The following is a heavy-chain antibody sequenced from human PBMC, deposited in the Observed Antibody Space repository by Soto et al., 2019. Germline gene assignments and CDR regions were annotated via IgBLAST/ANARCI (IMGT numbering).Heavy chain of an antibody. CDR2: INHSGST. J-gene: IGHJ6*02. Sequence: PSETLSLTCAVYGGSFSGYYWSWIRQHPGKGLEWIGEINHSGSTNYNPSLKSRVTISVDTSKNQFSLKLSSVTAADTAVYYCARGQGSSWYYYYYRMDVWGQGTTVTVSS. D-gene: IGHD6-6*01. CDR1: GGSFSGYY. V-gene: IGHV4-34*01. CDR3: ARGQGSSWYYYYYRMDV.